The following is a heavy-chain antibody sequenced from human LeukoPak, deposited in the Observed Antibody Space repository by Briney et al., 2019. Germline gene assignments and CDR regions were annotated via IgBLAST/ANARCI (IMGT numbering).Heavy chain of an antibody. Sequence: GGSLRLSCAASGFIFSSYGMYWDRQAPGKGLEWVGIISYDGSNQFYADSVKGRFTISRDNSKNTLYLQMNNLRPEDTAVYYCAKDVEGWGQGTLVTVSS. J-gene: IGHJ4*02. CDR1: GFIFSSYG. CDR3: AKDVEG. V-gene: IGHV3-30*18. CDR2: ISYDGSNQ.